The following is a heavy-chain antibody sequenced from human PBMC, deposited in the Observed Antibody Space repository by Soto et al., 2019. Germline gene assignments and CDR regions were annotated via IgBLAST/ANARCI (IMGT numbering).Heavy chain of an antibody. CDR3: AKGKDRASLHS. CDR1: GFTFDNYA. V-gene: IGHV3-23*01. D-gene: IGHD2-15*01. CDR2: LGGSGAGA. J-gene: IGHJ4*02. Sequence: PGGSLRLSGAASGFTFDNYAMSWVRQAPGKGLEWVSRLGGSGAGASYADSIKGRFTISRDNSKNTLYLQMNSLRAEDTAIYYCAKGKDRASLHSWGQGALVTVSS.